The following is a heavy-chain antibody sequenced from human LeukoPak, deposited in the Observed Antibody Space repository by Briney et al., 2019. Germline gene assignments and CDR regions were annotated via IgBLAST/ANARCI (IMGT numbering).Heavy chain of an antibody. D-gene: IGHD3-9*01. CDR3: AKDAPVDILTGYPKYYFDY. CDR2: ISGSGGST. CDR1: GFTFSSYA. V-gene: IGHV3-23*01. Sequence: GGSLRLSCVASGFTFSSYAMSWVRQAPGKGLEWVSAISGSGGSTYYADSVKGRFTISRDNSKNTLYLQMNSLRAEDTAVYYCAKDAPVDILTGYPKYYFDYWGQGTLVTVSS. J-gene: IGHJ4*02.